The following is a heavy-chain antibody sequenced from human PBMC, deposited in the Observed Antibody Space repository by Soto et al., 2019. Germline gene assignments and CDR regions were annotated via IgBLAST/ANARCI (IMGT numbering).Heavy chain of an antibody. CDR3: AKDRLALQAPGFYGMDV. CDR2: ISGSGGST. J-gene: IGHJ6*02. Sequence: EVQLLESGGGLVQPGGSLRLSCAASGFTFSSYAMSWVRQAPGKGLEWVSAISGSGGSTYYADSVKGRFTISRDNSKNTLYLQMNSLRAEDTATYYCAKDRLALQAPGFYGMDVWGQGTTVTVSS. V-gene: IGHV3-23*01. CDR1: GFTFSSYA.